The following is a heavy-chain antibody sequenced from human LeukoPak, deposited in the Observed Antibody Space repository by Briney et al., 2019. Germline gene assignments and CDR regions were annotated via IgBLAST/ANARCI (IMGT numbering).Heavy chain of an antibody. CDR1: GFTFGDYA. V-gene: IGHV3-49*04. J-gene: IGHJ4*02. CDR3: TRPSITIFGVVTFDY. Sequence: GGSLRLSCTASGFTFGDYAMSWVRQAPGKGLEWVGFIRSKAYGGTTEYAASVKGRFTISRDDSKSIAYLQMNSLKTEDTAVYYCTRPSITIFGVVTFDYWGQGTLVTVSS. D-gene: IGHD3-3*01. CDR2: IRSKAYGGTT.